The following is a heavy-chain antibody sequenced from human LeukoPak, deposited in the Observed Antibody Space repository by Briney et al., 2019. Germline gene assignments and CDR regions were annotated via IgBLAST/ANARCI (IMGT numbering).Heavy chain of an antibody. CDR1: GFTFSSYA. Sequence: GGSLRLSCAASGFTFSSYALHWVRQAPGKGLEWVAVISNDGSYKYYADSVKGRFTISRDNSKNTLYLQMNSLRAEDTAVYYCARGHIGMFFDYWGQGTLVTVSS. CDR2: ISNDGSYK. D-gene: IGHD2-21*01. V-gene: IGHV3-30*01. CDR3: ARGHIGMFFDY. J-gene: IGHJ4*02.